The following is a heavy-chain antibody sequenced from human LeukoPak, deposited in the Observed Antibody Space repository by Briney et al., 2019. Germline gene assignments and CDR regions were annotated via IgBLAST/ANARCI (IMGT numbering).Heavy chain of an antibody. Sequence: GASVKVSCKASGGTFSSYAISWVRQAPGQGLEWMGGIIPIFGTANYAQKFQGRVTITADESTSTAYMELSSLRSEDTAVYYCARGARVRDPTIYNWNDDIYFDYWGQGTLVTVSS. CDR3: ARGARVRDPTIYNWNDDIYFDY. CDR2: IIPIFGTA. D-gene: IGHD1-20*01. V-gene: IGHV1-69*13. CDR1: GGTFSSYA. J-gene: IGHJ4*02.